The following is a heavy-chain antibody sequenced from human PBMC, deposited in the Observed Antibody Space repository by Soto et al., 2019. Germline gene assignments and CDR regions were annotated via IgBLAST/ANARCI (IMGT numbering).Heavy chain of an antibody. CDR2: INHSGST. V-gene: IGHV4-34*01. D-gene: IGHD5-18*01. CDR1: GGSFSGYY. Sequence: SETLSLTXAVYGGSFSGYYWSWIRQPPGKGLEWIGEINHSGSTNYNPSLKSRVTISVDTSKNQFSLKLSSVTAADTAVYYCASRRGYSYGAFRFDPWGQGTLVTVSS. CDR3: ASRRGYSYGAFRFDP. J-gene: IGHJ5*02.